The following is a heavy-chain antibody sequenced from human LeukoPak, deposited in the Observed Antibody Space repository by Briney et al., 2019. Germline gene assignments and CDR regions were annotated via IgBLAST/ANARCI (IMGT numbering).Heavy chain of an antibody. V-gene: IGHV4-39*01. CDR2: IYLTGSS. CDR1: GGAINSTSYY. CDR3: ARHKGAYSSSWYFAFDI. D-gene: IGHD6-13*01. Sequence: SETLSLTCAVSGGAINSTSYYWNWIRQPAGKGLEWIGRIYLTGSSDYNPSLQSRVTIFRDTSKSQVSLKLASVTAADTAVYYCARHKGAYSSSWYFAFDIWGQGTMVTVSS. J-gene: IGHJ3*02.